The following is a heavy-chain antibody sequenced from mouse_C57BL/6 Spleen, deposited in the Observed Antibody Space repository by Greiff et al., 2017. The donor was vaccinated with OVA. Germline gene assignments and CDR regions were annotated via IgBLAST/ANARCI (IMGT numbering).Heavy chain of an antibody. Sequence: VKLQQSGAELARPGTSVKMSCKASGYTFTSYTMHWVKQRPGQGLEWIGYINPSSGYTKYNQKFKDKATLTADKSSRTAYMQLSSLTSEDSAVYYCARSGDGSYFDYWGQGTTLTVSS. D-gene: IGHD1-1*01. V-gene: IGHV1-4*01. CDR1: GYTFTSYT. CDR3: ARSGDGSYFDY. J-gene: IGHJ2*01. CDR2: INPSSGYT.